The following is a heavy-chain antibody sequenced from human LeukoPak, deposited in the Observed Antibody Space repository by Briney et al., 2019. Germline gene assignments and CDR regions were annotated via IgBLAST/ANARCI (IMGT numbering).Heavy chain of an antibody. V-gene: IGHV5-51*01. CDR1: GYSFTSYW. CDR2: IYPGDSDT. CDR3: ASQKGYYDFEGPFDY. J-gene: IGHJ4*02. D-gene: IGHD3-3*01. Sequence: GESLKISCKGSGYSFTSYWIGWVRQMPGKGLEWMGIIYPGDSDTRYSPSFQGQVTISADKSISTAYLQWSSLKASDTAMYYCASQKGYYDFEGPFDYWGQGTLVTVSS.